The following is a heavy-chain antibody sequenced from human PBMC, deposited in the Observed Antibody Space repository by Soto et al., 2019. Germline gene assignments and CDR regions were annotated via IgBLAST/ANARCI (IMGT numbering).Heavy chain of an antibody. CDR3: ARDRATFDY. CDR2: ISGSGSNT. J-gene: IGHJ4*02. Sequence: SLRLSCSASVFTCTSYAMSWVRLTPGKGLEWVSAISGSGSNTFYADSVRGRFTISRDNSKNTVFLQMNNLRAEDTAVYFCARDRATFDYWGQGTRVTVSS. D-gene: IGHD1-26*01. CDR1: VFTCTSYA. V-gene: IGHV3-23*01.